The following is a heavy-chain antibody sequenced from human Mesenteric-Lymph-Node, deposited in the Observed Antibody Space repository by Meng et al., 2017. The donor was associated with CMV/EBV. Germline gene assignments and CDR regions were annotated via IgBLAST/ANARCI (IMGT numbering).Heavy chain of an antibody. J-gene: IGHJ6*02. D-gene: IGHD3-10*01. CDR1: GYTFTGYY. Sequence: GESLKISCKASGYTFTGYYMHWVRQAPGQGLEWMGWINPNSGGTNYAQKFQDRVTMTRDTSISTAYMELSRLRSDDTAVYYCARGHYYHYSYYMDVWGQGTTVTVSS. CDR3: ARGHYYHYSYYMDV. CDR2: INPNSGGT. V-gene: IGHV1-2*02.